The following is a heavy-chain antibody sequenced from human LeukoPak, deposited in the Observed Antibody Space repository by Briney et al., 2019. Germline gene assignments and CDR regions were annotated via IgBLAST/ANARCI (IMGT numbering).Heavy chain of an antibody. CDR1: GFTFTNAW. Sequence: PGGSLRLSCVASGFTFTNAWMSWVRQAPGEGREWVGRILSKTVGGTTDYAAPVKGRFSISRDDSKNTLYLQMSSLKTEDTAVYYCNRALSYYGMDVWGQGTTVTVSS. CDR3: NRALSYYGMDV. V-gene: IGHV3-15*01. J-gene: IGHJ6*02. CDR2: ILSKTVGGTT. D-gene: IGHD3-16*01.